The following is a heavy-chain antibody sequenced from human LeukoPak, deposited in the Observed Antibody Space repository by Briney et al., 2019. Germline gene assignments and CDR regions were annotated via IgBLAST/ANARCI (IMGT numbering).Heavy chain of an antibody. CDR1: GYTLTELS. J-gene: IGHJ4*02. Sequence: ASVKVSCKVSGYTLTELSTHWVRQAPGKGLEWMGGFDPEDGETIYAQKFQGRVTMTEDTSTDTAYMELSSLRSEDTAVYYCATPSSSTVTTAPFDYWGQGTLVTVSS. CDR2: FDPEDGET. V-gene: IGHV1-24*01. D-gene: IGHD4-17*01. CDR3: ATPSSSTVTTAPFDY.